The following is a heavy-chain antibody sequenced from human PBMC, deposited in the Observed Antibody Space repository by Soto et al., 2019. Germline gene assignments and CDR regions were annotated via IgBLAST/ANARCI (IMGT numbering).Heavy chain of an antibody. J-gene: IGHJ5*02. CDR3: ARFTYKSSCNWLDP. D-gene: IGHD2-15*01. V-gene: IGHV4-59*03. CDR1: GASINSDY. CDR2: IYHMGGT. Sequence: PSETLSLTCTVSGASINSDYWSWIRQSPGKGLEWIGYIYHMGGTDYNPSLKSRVTISIDKSKNQFSLNLRSVTAADTAVYFCARFTYKSSCNWLDPWGKGTQVTVPS.